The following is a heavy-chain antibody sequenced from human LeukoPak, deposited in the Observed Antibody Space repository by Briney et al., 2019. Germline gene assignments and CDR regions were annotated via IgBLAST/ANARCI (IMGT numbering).Heavy chain of an antibody. D-gene: IGHD1-26*01. CDR1: MFTFSDYW. Sequence: GGSLRLSCAASMFTFSDYWMIWVRQAPGKGLEWVANINHDGSEKNYVDSVKGRFAISRDNARNSLYLQMNSLRAEDTAVYYCARGIVGATFDYWGQGTLVTVSS. CDR3: ARGIVGATFDY. V-gene: IGHV3-7*04. J-gene: IGHJ4*02. CDR2: INHDGSEK.